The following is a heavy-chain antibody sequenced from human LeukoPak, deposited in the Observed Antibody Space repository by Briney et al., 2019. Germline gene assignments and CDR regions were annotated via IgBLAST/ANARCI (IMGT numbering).Heavy chain of an antibody. Sequence: PSETLSLTCTVSGGSISSYYWSWIRQPPGKGLEWIGYIYYSGSTNYNPSLKSRVTISVDTSKNQFSLKLSSVTAADTAVYYCARDLYCSGGSCYNGFDPWGQGTLVTVSS. D-gene: IGHD2-15*01. J-gene: IGHJ5*02. V-gene: IGHV4-59*01. CDR3: ARDLYCSGGSCYNGFDP. CDR1: GGSISSYY. CDR2: IYYSGST.